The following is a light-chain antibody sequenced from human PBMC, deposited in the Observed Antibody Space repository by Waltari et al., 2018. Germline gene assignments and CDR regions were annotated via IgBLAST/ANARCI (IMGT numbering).Light chain of an antibody. V-gene: IGKV1-5*03. CDR3: QQYYSYPIT. Sequence: DIEMTQSPSTLSASVGDRVTITCRASQSISNWLAWYQQKPGKAPNLLIYKASSLESGVPSRFRGSGSGTEFTLTISSLQPDDFATYYCQQYYSYPITFGGGTKVEIK. CDR1: QSISNW. J-gene: IGKJ4*01. CDR2: KAS.